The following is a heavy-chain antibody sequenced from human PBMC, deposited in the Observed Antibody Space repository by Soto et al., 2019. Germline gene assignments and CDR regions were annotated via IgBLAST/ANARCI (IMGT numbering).Heavy chain of an antibody. Sequence: QLQLQESGPGLVKPSETLSLTCTVSGVSISSDNYYWNWIRQPPGKGLEWIGSIYHSGSTYYNSSLTIRVTISVDTSRNQFSLKLSSVTAADTAVYYCYSYGCWGQGTLVTVSS. V-gene: IGHV4-39*01. CDR1: GVSISSDNYY. CDR2: IYHSGST. J-gene: IGHJ4*02. CDR3: YSYGC. D-gene: IGHD5-18*01.